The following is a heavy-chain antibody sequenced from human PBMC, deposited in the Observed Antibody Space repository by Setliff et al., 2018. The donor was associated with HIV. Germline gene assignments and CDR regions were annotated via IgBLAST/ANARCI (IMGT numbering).Heavy chain of an antibody. CDR2: IIPILGIA. CDR3: ARDPDCSGGSCFDGWFDP. CDR1: GGTFSSYA. D-gene: IGHD2-15*01. V-gene: IGHV1-69*10. J-gene: IGHJ5*02. Sequence: VASVKVSCKASGGTFSSYAISWVRQAPGQGLEWMGGIIPILGIANYAQKFQGRVTITADKSTSTAYMELSSLRSEDTTVYYCARDPDCSGGSCFDGWFDPWGQGTLVTVSS.